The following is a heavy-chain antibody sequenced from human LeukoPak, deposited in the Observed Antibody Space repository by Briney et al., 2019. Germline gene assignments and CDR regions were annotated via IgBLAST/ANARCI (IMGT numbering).Heavy chain of an antibody. CDR3: ARVRGAARPHDAFDI. V-gene: IGHV3-21*01. J-gene: IGHJ3*02. CDR2: ISSSSSYI. Sequence: GGSLRLSCAASGFTFSSYSMNWVRQAPGKGLEWVSSISSSSSYIDYADSVKGRFTISRDNARNSLYLQMNSLRAEDTAVYYCARVRGAARPHDAFDIWGQGTMVTVSS. CDR1: GFTFSSYS. D-gene: IGHD6-6*01.